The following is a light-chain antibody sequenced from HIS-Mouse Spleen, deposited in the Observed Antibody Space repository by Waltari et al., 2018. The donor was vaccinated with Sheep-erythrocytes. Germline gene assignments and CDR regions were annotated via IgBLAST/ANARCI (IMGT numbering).Light chain of an antibody. CDR3: QQYYSTLT. V-gene: IGKV4-1*01. Sequence: DIVMTQSPDSLAVSLGERVTTNCKSSQSVLYSSNNKNYLAWYQQKPGQPPKLLIYWASTRESGVPDRFSGSGSGTDFTLTISSLQAEDVAVYYCQQYYSTLTFGGGTKVEIK. CDR1: QSVLYSSNNKNY. CDR2: WAS. J-gene: IGKJ4*01.